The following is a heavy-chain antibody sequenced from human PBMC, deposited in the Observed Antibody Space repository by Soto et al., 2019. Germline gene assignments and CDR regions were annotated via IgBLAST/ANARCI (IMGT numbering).Heavy chain of an antibody. CDR2: IDPSGGST. CDR3: ARVSGHYYRSESFDQ. Sequence: ASVKVSCKASGYTFTASYMHWVRQAPGQGLEWMGIIDPSGGSTSYSQKFQGRVTMTRDTSTSTVYMELNRLRSEDTAVVYCARVSGHYYRSESFDQWGQGTMVTVSS. J-gene: IGHJ3*01. CDR1: GYTFTASY. D-gene: IGHD3-22*01. V-gene: IGHV1-46*01.